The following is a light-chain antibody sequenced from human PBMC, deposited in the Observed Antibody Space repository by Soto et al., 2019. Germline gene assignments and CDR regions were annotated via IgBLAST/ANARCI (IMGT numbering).Light chain of an antibody. CDR1: QSVSNL. CDR2: DAS. V-gene: IGKV3-11*01. CDR3: QQRSNWPPST. J-gene: IGKJ3*01. Sequence: EIVLTQSPATLSLSPGERATLSCRASQSVSNLLAWYQQKPGQAPRLLIYDASNRATGVPARFSGSGSGTDFTLTISSLEPEDFAVYFCQQRSNWPPSTFGPGTKVDIK.